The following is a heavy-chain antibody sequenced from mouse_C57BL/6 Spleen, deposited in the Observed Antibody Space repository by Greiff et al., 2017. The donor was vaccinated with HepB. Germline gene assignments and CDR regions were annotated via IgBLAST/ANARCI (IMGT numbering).Heavy chain of an antibody. D-gene: IGHD6-1*01. Sequence: VQLQQPGAELVKPGASVKVSCKASGYTFTSYWMHWVMQRPGQGLEWIGRSHPSDSDTNYNQKFKGKATLTVDKSSSTAYMQLSSLTSEDSTVYYCAMKGFVNLYYFDYWGQGTTLTVSS. V-gene: IGHV1-74*01. CDR3: AMKGFVNLYYFDY. CDR2: SHPSDSDT. CDR1: GYTFTSYW. J-gene: IGHJ2*01.